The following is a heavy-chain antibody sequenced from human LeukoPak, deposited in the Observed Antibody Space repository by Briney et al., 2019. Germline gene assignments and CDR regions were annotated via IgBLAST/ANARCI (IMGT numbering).Heavy chain of an antibody. CDR3: ARVTLNDYVWPDAFDI. J-gene: IGHJ3*02. D-gene: IGHD3-16*01. CDR2: IYYSGST. V-gene: IGHV4-59*08. CDR1: GGSISSYY. Sequence: PSETLSLTCTVSGGSISSYYWSWIRQPPGKGLEWIGYIYYSGSTNYNPSLKSRVTISVDTSKNQFSLKLSSVTAADTAVYYCARVTLNDYVWPDAFDIWGQGTMVTVSS.